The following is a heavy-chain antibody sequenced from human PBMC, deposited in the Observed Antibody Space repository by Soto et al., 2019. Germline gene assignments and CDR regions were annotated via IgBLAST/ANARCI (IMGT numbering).Heavy chain of an antibody. V-gene: IGHV1-18*01. CDR2: ISAYNGNT. J-gene: IGHJ4*02. CDR1: GYTFTSYG. D-gene: IGHD3-3*01. Sequence: ASVKVSCKASGYTFTSYGISWVRQAPGQGLEWMGWISAYNGNTNYAQKLQGRVTMTTDTSTSTAYMELRSLRSDDTAVYYCAIAYDFWSGYHNFDYWGQGPLVTSPQ. CDR3: AIAYDFWSGYHNFDY.